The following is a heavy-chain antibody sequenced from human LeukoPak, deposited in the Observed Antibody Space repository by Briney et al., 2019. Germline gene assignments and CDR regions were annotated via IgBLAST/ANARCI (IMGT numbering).Heavy chain of an antibody. CDR2: IIPVFGTA. D-gene: IGHD5-24*01. J-gene: IGHJ3*02. V-gene: IGHV1-69*05. CDR3: ARGRDGYNRGDAYDI. CDR1: GGSITTYV. Sequence: SVRVSCKASGGSITTYVISWVRQAPGQGLEWMGGIIPVFGTANYAQKFQGRVTITTDEYTSTVYMDLFSLRSEDTAVYYCARGRDGYNRGDAYDIWGQGTMVTVSS.